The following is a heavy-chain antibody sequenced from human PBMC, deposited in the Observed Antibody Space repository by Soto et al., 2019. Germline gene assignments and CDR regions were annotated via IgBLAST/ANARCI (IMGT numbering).Heavy chain of an antibody. CDR1: GFTFSTYA. J-gene: IGHJ6*02. CDR2: ISGSGGST. V-gene: IGHV3-23*01. D-gene: IGHD3-10*01. Sequence: EVQLLESGGGLVQPGGSLRLSCATSGFTFSTYAMTWVRQAPGKGLEWVSTISGSGGSTYYADSVKGRFTISRDNSKNTLNLEVNSLRAEDTAIYYCAKDQEKYYGSGNYTFFYFGMDVWGQGTTVTVSS. CDR3: AKDQEKYYGSGNYTFFYFGMDV.